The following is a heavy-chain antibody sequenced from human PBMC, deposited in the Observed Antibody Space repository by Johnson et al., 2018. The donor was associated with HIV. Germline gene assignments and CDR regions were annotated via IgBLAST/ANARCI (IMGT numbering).Heavy chain of an antibody. V-gene: IGHV3-30*02. Sequence: QMHLVESGGGVVQPGRSLRLSCVASGFRFSSYAVHWVRQAPGKGLEWVAVIRYDGNDKYYADSVKGRSTISRDNSKNTLYLQMHSLTPEDTAVYYCAKGQYGSGWHEMSHYTFDIWGRGTMVTVSS. CDR3: AKGQYGSGWHEMSHYTFDI. CDR2: IRYDGNDK. D-gene: IGHD6-19*01. CDR1: GFRFSSYA. J-gene: IGHJ3*02.